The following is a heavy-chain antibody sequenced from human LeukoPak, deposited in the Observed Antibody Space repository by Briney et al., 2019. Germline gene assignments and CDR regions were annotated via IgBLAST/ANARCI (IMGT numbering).Heavy chain of an antibody. CDR3: ARVTGYMIEDYFDY. CDR1: VGSLSSYY. V-gene: IGHV4-59*01. Sequence: SETLSLTCGVYVGSLSSYYWSWIRQPPGKGLEWIGYIYYSGSTNYNPSLKSRVTISVDTSKNQFSLRLRSVTAADTAVYYCARVTGYMIEDYFDYWGQGTLVTVSS. D-gene: IGHD3-22*01. J-gene: IGHJ4*02. CDR2: IYYSGST.